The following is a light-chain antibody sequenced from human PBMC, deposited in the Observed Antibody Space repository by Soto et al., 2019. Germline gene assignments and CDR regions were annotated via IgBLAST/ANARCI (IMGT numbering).Light chain of an antibody. Sequence: EIVVTQSPATLSLSPGERATLSCRTSQNIHNYLAWYQQKPGQPPRLVIYDASSRATGVPARFSGSGSGTDFSXTISSXXPEXFXCXXXXQXXDWPPLAFVGGTRVHLK. CDR2: DAS. J-gene: IGKJ4*01. CDR3: XQXXDWPPLA. V-gene: IGKV3-11*01. CDR1: QNIHNY.